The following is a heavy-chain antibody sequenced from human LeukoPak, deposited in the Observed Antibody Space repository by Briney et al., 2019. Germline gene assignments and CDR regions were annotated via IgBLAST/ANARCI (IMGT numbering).Heavy chain of an antibody. D-gene: IGHD5-18*01. Sequence: SETLSLTCTVSGGSISSSGYYWNWIRQPPGKGLEWIGYMFYTGSGKYNPSLKSRVTISVDTSKRQISLKLTSVTTADTAVYYCATNLPGYSYGYWVAWGQGTLVTVSS. CDR2: MFYTGSG. CDR3: ATNLPGYSYGYWVA. J-gene: IGHJ5*02. CDR1: GGSISSSGYY. V-gene: IGHV4-61*08.